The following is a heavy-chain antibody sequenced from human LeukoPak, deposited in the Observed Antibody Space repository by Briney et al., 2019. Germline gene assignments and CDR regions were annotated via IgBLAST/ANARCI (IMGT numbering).Heavy chain of an antibody. J-gene: IGHJ4*02. CDR2: SNAGNGNT. Sequence: ASVKVSCKASGYTFTSYAMHWVRQAPGQRLEWMGWSNAGNGNTKYSQEFQGRVTITRDTSASTAYMELSSLRSEDTAVYYCARGSGYCSGGSCSFGYWGQGTLVTVSS. CDR3: ARGSGYCSGGSCSFGY. V-gene: IGHV1-3*02. D-gene: IGHD2-15*01. CDR1: GYTFTSYA.